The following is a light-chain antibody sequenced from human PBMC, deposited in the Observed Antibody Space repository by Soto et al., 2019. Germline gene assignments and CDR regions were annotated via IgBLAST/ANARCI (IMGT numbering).Light chain of an antibody. CDR1: QGIGNY. Sequence: DFQMTQSPSSLSASVGDRVTISCRASQGIGNYLAWYQQKPGKVPKLLIHGASTLRSGVPSRFSGSGSGTDLTLTIDSLQPEDVATYYCHKYNVAPRTFGQGTKLE. CDR2: GAS. J-gene: IGKJ1*01. V-gene: IGKV1-27*01. CDR3: HKYNVAPRT.